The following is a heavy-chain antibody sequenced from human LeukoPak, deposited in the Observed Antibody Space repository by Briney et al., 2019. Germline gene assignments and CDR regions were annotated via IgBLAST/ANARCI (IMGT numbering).Heavy chain of an antibody. V-gene: IGHV3-53*01. CDR2: IYSGGST. Sequence: GGSLRLSCAASGFTVSSNYMSWVRQAPGKGLEWVSVIYSGGSTYYADSVKGRFTISRDNSKNTLYLQMNSLRAEDTAVYYCAKAAFWSGYSTSSLYYYGMDVWGQGTTVTVSS. CDR3: AKAAFWSGYSTSSLYYYGMDV. CDR1: GFTVSSNY. J-gene: IGHJ6*02. D-gene: IGHD3-3*01.